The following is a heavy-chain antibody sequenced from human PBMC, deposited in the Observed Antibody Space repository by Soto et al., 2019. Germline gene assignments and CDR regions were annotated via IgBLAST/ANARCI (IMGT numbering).Heavy chain of an antibody. V-gene: IGHV1-69*01. D-gene: IGHD2-2*01. Sequence: QVQLVQSGAEVKKPGSSVKVSCKASGGTFSSYAISWVRQSPGQGLEWMGGIIPIFGTANYAQKFQGRVMITAYDSTSTAYMELSSLRSEDTAVYYCARRSRDHLLLSQNYYYYGMDVWGQGTTVTVSS. CDR3: ARRSRDHLLLSQNYYYYGMDV. CDR1: GGTFSSYA. CDR2: IIPIFGTA. J-gene: IGHJ6*02.